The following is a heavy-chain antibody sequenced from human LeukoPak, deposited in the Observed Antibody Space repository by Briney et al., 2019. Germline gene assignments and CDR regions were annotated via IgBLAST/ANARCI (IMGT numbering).Heavy chain of an antibody. CDR2: IIPIFGTA. J-gene: IGHJ4*02. CDR1: GGTFSSYA. D-gene: IGHD2-2*01. Sequence: SVKVSCKASGGTFSSYAISWVRQAPGQGLEWMGGIIPIFGTANYAQKFQGRVTITTDESTSTAYMELSSLRSEDTAVYYCARGVGCSSTSCYGYFDYWGQGTLVTVSS. V-gene: IGHV1-69*05. CDR3: ARGVGCSSTSCYGYFDY.